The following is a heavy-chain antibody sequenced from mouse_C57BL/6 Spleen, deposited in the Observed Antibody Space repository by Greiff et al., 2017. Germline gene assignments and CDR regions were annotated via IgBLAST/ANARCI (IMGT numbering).Heavy chain of an antibody. Sequence: VQLQQPGAELVKPGASVKLSCKASGYTFTSYWMQWVKQRPGQGLEWIGEIDPSDSYTNYNQKFKGKATLTVDTSSSTAYMQLSSLTSEDSAVYYCARGYRAMDYWGQGTSVTVSS. J-gene: IGHJ4*01. V-gene: IGHV1-50*01. CDR1: GYTFTSYW. CDR2: IDPSDSYT. CDR3: ARGYRAMDY. D-gene: IGHD2-2*01.